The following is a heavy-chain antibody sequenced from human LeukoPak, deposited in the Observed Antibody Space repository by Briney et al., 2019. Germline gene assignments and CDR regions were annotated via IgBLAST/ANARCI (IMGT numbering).Heavy chain of an antibody. D-gene: IGHD3-22*01. CDR2: ISGSGDTT. CDR1: GFTFSSYA. Sequence: PGGSLRLSCAASGFTFSSYAMSWVRQAPGKGLEWVSAISGSGDTTYYADSVKGRFTISRDNSKNTLYLQMGSLRAEDMAVYYCARDSGDNLYDSSAAFDYWGQGTLVTVSS. CDR3: ARDSGDNLYDSSAAFDY. V-gene: IGHV3-23*01. J-gene: IGHJ4*02.